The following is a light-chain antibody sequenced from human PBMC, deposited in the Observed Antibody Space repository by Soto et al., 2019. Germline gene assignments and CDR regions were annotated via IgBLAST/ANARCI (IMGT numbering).Light chain of an antibody. CDR2: DNN. CDR1: SSNIGNNY. Sequence: QSVLTQPPSVSAAPGQKVTISCSGSSSNIGNNYVSWYQQLPGTAPKLLIYDNNKRPSGIPDRFSGSKSGTSATLGITGFQTGDEADYYCGTWDSSLSAEVFGTGTKVTVL. CDR3: GTWDSSLSAEV. V-gene: IGLV1-51*01. J-gene: IGLJ1*01.